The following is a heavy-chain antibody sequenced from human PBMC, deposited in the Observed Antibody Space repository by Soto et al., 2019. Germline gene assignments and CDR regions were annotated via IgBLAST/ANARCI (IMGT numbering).Heavy chain of an antibody. Sequence: QLQLQESGPGLVKPSETLSLTCTVSGGSISSNSYYWAWIRQPPGKGLEWIGNIYYSGTTYYKPSLKSRVTISVDTSKNQFSLKLSSVTAADTAVYYCARHKGGYYSGVDVWGQGTTVTVSS. V-gene: IGHV4-39*01. D-gene: IGHD3-16*01. CDR1: GGSISSNSYY. CDR3: ARHKGGYYSGVDV. CDR2: IYYSGTT. J-gene: IGHJ6*02.